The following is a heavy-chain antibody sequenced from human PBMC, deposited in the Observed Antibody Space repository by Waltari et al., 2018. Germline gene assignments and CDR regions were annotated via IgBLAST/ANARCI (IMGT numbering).Heavy chain of an antibody. D-gene: IGHD2-2*01. J-gene: IGHJ6*02. Sequence: QVQLQESGPGQVKHSETLSLTCDVSRGSIRSHSWSWIRRPPGKGLEWIGYIYYNGATNYNPSLMSRVTISVDTAKNQFSLKLTSVTAADTAVYYCARDRVVPADEPDYYGLDVWGQGTTVTVSS. V-gene: IGHV4-59*11. CDR3: ARDRVVPADEPDYYGLDV. CDR2: IYYNGAT. CDR1: RGSIRSHS.